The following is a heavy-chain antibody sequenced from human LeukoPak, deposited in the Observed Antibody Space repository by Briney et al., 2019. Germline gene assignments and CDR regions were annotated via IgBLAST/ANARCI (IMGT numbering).Heavy chain of an antibody. J-gene: IGHJ4*02. CDR1: GGSFSGYY. Sequence: PSETLSLTCAVYGGSFSGYYWSWIRQPPGKGLEWIGEINHSGSTNYNPSLKSRVTISVDTSKNQFSLKLSSVTAADTAVYYCARAGPARRGPRLFEYWGQGTLVTVSS. V-gene: IGHV4-34*01. CDR2: INHSGST. CDR3: ARAGPARRGPRLFEY. D-gene: IGHD6-6*01.